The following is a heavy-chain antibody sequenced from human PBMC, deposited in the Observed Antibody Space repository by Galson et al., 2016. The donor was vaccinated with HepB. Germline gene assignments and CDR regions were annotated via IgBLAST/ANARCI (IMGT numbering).Heavy chain of an antibody. CDR1: GDSVANDSAT. D-gene: IGHD6-25*01. CDR3: ARDSAATMHYYYYGMDV. CDR2: TYYRFKWYN. V-gene: IGHV6-1*01. Sequence: CAISGDSVANDSATWNWIRQSPSRGLEWLGGTYYRFKWYNEYAVSVQSRITINSDTSKNQVSLHLNSVSPEDTAVYYCARDSAATMHYYYYGMDVWGQGTTVIVPS. J-gene: IGHJ6*02.